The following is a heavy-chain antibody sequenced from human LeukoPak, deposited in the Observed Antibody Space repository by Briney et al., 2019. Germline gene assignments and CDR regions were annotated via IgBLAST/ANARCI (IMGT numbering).Heavy chain of an antibody. CDR2: IYYSGST. Sequence: PSETLSLTCTVSGGSISSYDWSWIRPPPGKGLEWIGYIYYSGSTNYNPSLKSRVTISVDTSKNQFSLKLSSVTAADTAVYYCARGPTISFMDVWGKGTTVTVSS. CDR3: ARGPTISFMDV. J-gene: IGHJ6*03. CDR1: GGSISSYD. D-gene: IGHD3-3*01. V-gene: IGHV4-59*01.